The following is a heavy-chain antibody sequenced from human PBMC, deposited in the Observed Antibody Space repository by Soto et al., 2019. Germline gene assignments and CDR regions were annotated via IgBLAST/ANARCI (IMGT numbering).Heavy chain of an antibody. CDR2: INHSGST. Sequence: TETLSLTCAVYGGSFSGYYWTWIRQPPGTGLEWIGEINHSGSTNYNPSLKSRVTISVDTSKNQFSLKLTSVTAADTAVYYCARDKITGLIDYWGQGTLVTVSS. J-gene: IGHJ4*02. CDR1: GGSFSGYY. CDR3: ARDKITGLIDY. V-gene: IGHV4-34*01. D-gene: IGHD2-8*02.